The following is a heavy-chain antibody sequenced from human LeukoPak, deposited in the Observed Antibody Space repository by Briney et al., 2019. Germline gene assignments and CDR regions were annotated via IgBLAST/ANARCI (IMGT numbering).Heavy chain of an antibody. V-gene: IGHV4-4*07. CDR3: AREGRVWFGELLYVNWFDP. J-gene: IGHJ5*02. D-gene: IGHD3-10*01. CDR1: GGSISRYY. Sequence: SGTLSVTCTVSGGSISRYYWSWMRQPAGKGVEWMGRIYTSGSTNYNPSLKSRVTMSVDTSKNQFSLKLSSVTAADTAVYYCAREGRVWFGELLYVNWFDPWGQGTLVTVSS. CDR2: IYTSGST.